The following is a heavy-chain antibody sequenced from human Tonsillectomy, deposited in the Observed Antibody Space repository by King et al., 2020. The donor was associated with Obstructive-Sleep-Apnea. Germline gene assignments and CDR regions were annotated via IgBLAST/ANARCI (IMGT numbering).Heavy chain of an antibody. Sequence: VQLVESGGGVVQPGRSLRLSCAASGFTFSSYGMHWVRQAPGKGLEWVAVISYDGSNKYYADSVKGRFTISRDNSKNTLYLQMNSLRAEDTAVYYRAKRRDYDFWSGYYGGADYWGQGTLVTVSS. J-gene: IGHJ4*02. CDR3: AKRRDYDFWSGYYGGADY. D-gene: IGHD3-3*01. CDR2: ISYDGSNK. V-gene: IGHV3-30*18. CDR1: GFTFSSYG.